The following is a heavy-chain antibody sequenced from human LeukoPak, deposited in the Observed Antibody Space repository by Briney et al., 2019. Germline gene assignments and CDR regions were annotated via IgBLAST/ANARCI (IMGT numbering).Heavy chain of an antibody. CDR3: ARAPWSGYWIYYFDY. V-gene: IGHV1-69*06. CDR1: GGTFISYA. J-gene: IGHJ4*02. CDR2: IITIFGTA. Sequence: SVKVSCKASGGTFISYAISWVRQAPGQGLEWMGGIITIFGTANYAQKFQGRVTITADKSTSTAYMELSILRSEDTAVYYCARAPWSGYWIYYFDYWGQGTLVTVSS. D-gene: IGHD3-3*01.